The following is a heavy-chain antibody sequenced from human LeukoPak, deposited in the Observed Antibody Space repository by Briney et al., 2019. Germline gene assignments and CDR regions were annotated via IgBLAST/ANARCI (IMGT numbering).Heavy chain of an antibody. Sequence: GGSLRLSCAASGFAFSSYWMSWVRQAPGKGLEWVANIRHDGSETYYVDSLRGRFTISRDNAKNLVYLQMSSLRAEDTAIYYCARDETYDYESNGYLDFWGQGTVVTVSS. CDR3: ARDETYDYESNGYLDF. D-gene: IGHD3-22*01. J-gene: IGHJ4*02. CDR1: GFAFSSYW. V-gene: IGHV3-7*01. CDR2: IRHDGSET.